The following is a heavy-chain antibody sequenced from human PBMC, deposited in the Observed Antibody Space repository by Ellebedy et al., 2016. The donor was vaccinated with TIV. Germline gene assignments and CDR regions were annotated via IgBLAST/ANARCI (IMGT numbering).Heavy chain of an antibody. J-gene: IGHJ3*01. CDR2: IKQDGSEI. V-gene: IGHV3-7*04. D-gene: IGHD3-22*01. Sequence: PGGSLRLSCAASGFTFSSYSMNWVRQAPGKGLEWVANIKQDGSEIYYVDSVRGRFAISRDNTKNSLYLQMNSLRAEDTALYYCAGGSGFLFDVWGQGTMVTVSS. CDR3: AGGSGFLFDV. CDR1: GFTFSSYS.